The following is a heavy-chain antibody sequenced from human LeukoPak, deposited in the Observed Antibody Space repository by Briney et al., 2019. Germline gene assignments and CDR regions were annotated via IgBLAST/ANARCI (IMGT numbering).Heavy chain of an antibody. CDR1: GFTFSSYW. Sequence: GGSLRLSCAASGFTFSSYWMSRVRQAPGKGLEWVANIKQDGSEKYYVDSVKGRFTISRDNAKNSLYLQMNSLRAEDTAVYYCARANVPPDSSGYRGAFDIWGQGTMVTVSS. CDR3: ARANVPPDSSGYRGAFDI. J-gene: IGHJ3*02. V-gene: IGHV3-7*01. D-gene: IGHD3-22*01. CDR2: IKQDGSEK.